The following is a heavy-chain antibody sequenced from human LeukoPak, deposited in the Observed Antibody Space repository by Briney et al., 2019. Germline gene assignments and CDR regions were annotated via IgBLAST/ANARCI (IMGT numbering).Heavy chain of an antibody. CDR1: GFTFSRYE. D-gene: IGHD3-10*01. V-gene: IGHV3-48*03. CDR3: ARVHEYYCGTGPFDY. J-gene: IGHJ4*02. CDR2: ISSSGSTI. Sequence: PGGSLRLSCAASGFTFSRYEMNWVRQAPGKGLEWVSYISSSGSTIYYADSVKGRFTISRDNAKNSLYLQMNSLRAEDTAVYYCARVHEYYCGTGPFDYWGQGTLVTVSS.